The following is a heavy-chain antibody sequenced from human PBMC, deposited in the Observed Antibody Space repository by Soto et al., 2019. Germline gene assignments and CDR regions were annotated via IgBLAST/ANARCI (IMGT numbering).Heavy chain of an antibody. CDR2: ISYDGSNK. D-gene: IGHD3-3*01. CDR1: GFTFSSYA. CDR3: ARETYYDFWSGPYYGMDV. J-gene: IGHJ6*02. Sequence: QVQLVESGGGVVQPGRSLRLSCAASGFTFSSYAMHWVRQAPGKGLEWVAVISYDGSNKYYADSVKGRFTISRDNSKNTLYLQMNSLSAEDTVVYYCARETYYDFWSGPYYGMDVWGQGTTVTVSS. V-gene: IGHV3-30-3*01.